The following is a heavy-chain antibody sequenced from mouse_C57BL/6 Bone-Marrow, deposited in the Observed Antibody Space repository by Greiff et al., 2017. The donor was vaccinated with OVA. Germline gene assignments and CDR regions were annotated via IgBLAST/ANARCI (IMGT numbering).Heavy chain of an antibody. J-gene: IGHJ4*01. Sequence: QVQLKQPGAELVKPGASVKLSCKASGYTFTSYWMHWVKQRPGQGLEWIGMIHPNSGSTNYNEKFKSKATLTVDKSSSTAYMQLSSLTSEDSAVYYCARERKLGYYAMDYWGQGTSVTVSS. D-gene: IGHD3-1*01. CDR1: GYTFTSYW. CDR3: ARERKLGYYAMDY. CDR2: IHPNSGST. V-gene: IGHV1-64*01.